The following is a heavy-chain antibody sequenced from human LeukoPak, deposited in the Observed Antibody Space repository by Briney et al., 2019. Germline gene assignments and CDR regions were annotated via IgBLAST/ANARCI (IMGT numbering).Heavy chain of an antibody. V-gene: IGHV4-39*01. CDR1: GGSISSSSYY. D-gene: IGHD3-22*01. CDR2: IYYSGNT. J-gene: IGHJ4*02. CDR3: ARHPSSGYYDPYDYYFDY. Sequence: SETLPLTCTVSGGSISSSSYYWGWIRQPPGKGLEWIGTIYYSGNTNYNPSLKSRVTISVDTSKNQFSLKLSSVTAADTAVYYCARHPSSGYYDPYDYYFDYWGQGTLVTVSS.